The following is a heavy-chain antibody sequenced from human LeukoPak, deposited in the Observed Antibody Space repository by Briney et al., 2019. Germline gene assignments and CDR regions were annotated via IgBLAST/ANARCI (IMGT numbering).Heavy chain of an antibody. V-gene: IGHV3-21*01. CDR2: ISSNSSHT. CDR1: GFTFSSYR. D-gene: IGHD5-24*01. J-gene: IGHJ4*02. Sequence: GGSLRLSCAASGFTFSSYRMNWVRQAPGKGQEWVSLISSNSSHTYNADSVKGRFTISRDNAKNSLYLEMNSLRVEDTAVYYCARTRDGYNFGPLDCWGQGTLVTVSS. CDR3: ARTRDGYNFGPLDC.